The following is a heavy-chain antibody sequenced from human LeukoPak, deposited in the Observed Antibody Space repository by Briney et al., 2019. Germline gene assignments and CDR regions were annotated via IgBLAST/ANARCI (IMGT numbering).Heavy chain of an antibody. D-gene: IGHD2-2*01. V-gene: IGHV3-48*01. CDR3: ARDIGEDIVVVPAAEGAFDI. J-gene: IGHJ3*02. CDR1: GFTFSSYS. Sequence: GGSLRLSCAASGFTFSSYSMNWVRQAPGKGLEWVSYISSSSSTIYYADSVKGRFTISRDNAKNSLYLQMNSLRAEDTAVYYCARDIGEDIVVVPAAEGAFDIWGQGTMVTVSS. CDR2: ISSSSSTI.